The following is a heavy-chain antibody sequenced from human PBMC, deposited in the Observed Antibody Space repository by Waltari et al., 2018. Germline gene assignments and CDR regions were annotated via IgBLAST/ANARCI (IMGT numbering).Heavy chain of an antibody. CDR3: AGSPYQLIALSTTRYMDV. J-gene: IGHJ6*03. CDR2: INRRGNN. V-gene: IGHV4-34*01. D-gene: IGHD2-2*01. CDR1: GGSFSGYY. Sequence: QLQLQQWGAGLLKPSETLSLTCAVYGGSFSGYYWSWIRQPPGKGRVWIWEINRRGNNIADPALNTRVPRAVDPAKNQFPLKMSSVTAADTAVHYWAGSPYQLIALSTTRYMDVLGRGTTV.